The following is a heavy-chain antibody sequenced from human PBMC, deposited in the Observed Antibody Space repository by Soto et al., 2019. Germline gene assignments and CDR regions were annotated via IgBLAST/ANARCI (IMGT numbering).Heavy chain of an antibody. D-gene: IGHD3-10*01. J-gene: IGHJ4*02. CDR3: ARGRITMVRGVISVL. CDR1: GGSFSGYY. Sequence: QVQLQQWGAGLLKPSETLSLTCAVYGGSFSGYYCSWIRQPPGKGLEWIGEINHSGSTNYNPSLKSRVTISVDTSKNQFSLKLSSVTAADTAVYYCARGRITMVRGVISVLWGQGTLVTVSS. CDR2: INHSGST. V-gene: IGHV4-34*01.